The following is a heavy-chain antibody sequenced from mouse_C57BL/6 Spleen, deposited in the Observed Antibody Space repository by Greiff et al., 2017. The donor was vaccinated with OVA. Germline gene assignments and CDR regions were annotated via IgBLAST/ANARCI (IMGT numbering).Heavy chain of an antibody. V-gene: IGHV1-15*01. D-gene: IGHD1-1*01. J-gene: IGHJ3*01. CDR3: TRGRLTTSFAY. CDR1: GYTFTDYE. Sequence: VQLQQPGAELVKPGASVTLSCKASGYTFTDYEMHWVKQTPVHGLEWIGAIDPETGGTAYNQKFKGKAILTADKSSSTAYMELRSLTSEDSAVYYCTRGRLTTSFAYWGQGTLVTVSA. CDR2: IDPETGGT.